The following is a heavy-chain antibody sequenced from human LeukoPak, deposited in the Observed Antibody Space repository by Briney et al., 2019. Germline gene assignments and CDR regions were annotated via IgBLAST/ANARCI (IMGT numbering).Heavy chain of an antibody. V-gene: IGHV3-23*01. CDR3: AKDAPFAATIGSDAFDI. D-gene: IGHD5-12*01. CDR1: GFTFSDYY. Sequence: GGSLRLSCAASGFTFSDYYMSWIRQAPGKGLEWVSAISGSGGSTYYADSVKGRFTISRDNSKNTLYLQMNGLRAEDTAVYYCAKDAPFAATIGSDAFDIWGQGTMVTVSS. CDR2: ISGSGGST. J-gene: IGHJ3*02.